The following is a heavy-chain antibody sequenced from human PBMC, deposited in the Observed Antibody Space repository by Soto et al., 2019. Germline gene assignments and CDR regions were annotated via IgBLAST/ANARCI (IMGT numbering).Heavy chain of an antibody. V-gene: IGHV3-66*01. CDR1: GFTVNNNY. J-gene: IGHJ4*02. CDR2: IYSDGST. CDR3: TRDSSYYGSGRGVLDY. D-gene: IGHD3-10*01. Sequence: GGSLRLSCAVSGFTVNNNYMSWVRQAPGKGLEWVSVIYSDGSTYYADCVQGRFTVSRDTSRNTLYLQMNSLRAEDTAVYYCTRDSSYYGSGRGVLDYWGQGTLVTVSS.